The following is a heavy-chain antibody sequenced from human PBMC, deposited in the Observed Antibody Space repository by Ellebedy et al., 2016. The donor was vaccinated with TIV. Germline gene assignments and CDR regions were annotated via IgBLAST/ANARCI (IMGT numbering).Heavy chain of an antibody. CDR1: ENSFNTYW. J-gene: IGHJ3*02. D-gene: IGHD4-11*01. V-gene: IGHV5-51*01. CDR2: IYPAASET. CDR3: ARTKSDYSYRGTDAVDI. Sequence: GESLKISCTGSENSFNTYWIGWVRQMPGKAPAWMVIIYPAASETEYSPSLPGQVTISADKSINTAYLQWSSLKASDTAMYYCARTKSDYSYRGTDAVDIWGQGTMVTVTT.